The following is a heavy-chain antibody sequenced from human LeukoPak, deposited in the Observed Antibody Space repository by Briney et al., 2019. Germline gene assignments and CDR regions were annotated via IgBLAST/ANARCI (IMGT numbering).Heavy chain of an antibody. D-gene: IGHD4-17*01. V-gene: IGHV4-30-4*01. CDR3: ARTDTVINLGFDY. Sequence: SETLSLTCTVSGVSISSGDYYWSWIRQPPGKGLEWIGYIYYSGSTYYNPSLKSRVTISVDTSKNQFSLKLSSVTAADTAVYYCARTDTVINLGFDYWGQGTLVTVSS. CDR1: GVSISSGDYY. CDR2: IYYSGST. J-gene: IGHJ4*02.